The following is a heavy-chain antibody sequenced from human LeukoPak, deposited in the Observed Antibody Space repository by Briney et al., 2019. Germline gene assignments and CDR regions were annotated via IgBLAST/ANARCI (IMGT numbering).Heavy chain of an antibody. D-gene: IGHD3-3*01. J-gene: IGHJ4*02. Sequence: GGSLRLSCAASGFTFSSYGMHWVRQAPGKGLEWVAVVANDGHGKRHADSVKGRFTISRDNSKNTLYLQMNSLRGEDTAVYYCAKDGTFGAATYYFDYWGQGTLVTVSS. V-gene: IGHV3-30*18. CDR1: GFTFSSYG. CDR3: AKDGTFGAATYYFDY. CDR2: VANDGHGK.